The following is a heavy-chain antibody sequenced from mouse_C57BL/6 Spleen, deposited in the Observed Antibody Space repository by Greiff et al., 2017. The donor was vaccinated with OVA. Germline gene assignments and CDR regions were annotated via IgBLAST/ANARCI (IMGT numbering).Heavy chain of an antibody. Sequence: VQLQQSGAELVKPGASVKLSCKASGYTFTSYWMHWVKQRPGQGLEWIGMIHPNSGSTNYNEKFKSKATLTVDKSSSTAYMQLSSLTSEDSAVYYCARWVTGIFDYWGQGTTLTVSS. J-gene: IGHJ2*01. CDR2: IHPNSGST. CDR1: GYTFTSYW. CDR3: ARWVTGIFDY. D-gene: IGHD4-1*01. V-gene: IGHV1-64*01.